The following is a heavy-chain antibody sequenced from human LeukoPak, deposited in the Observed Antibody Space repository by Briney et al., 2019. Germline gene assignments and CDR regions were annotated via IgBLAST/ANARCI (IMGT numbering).Heavy chain of an antibody. J-gene: IGHJ5*02. CDR3: TRSRGTWFDP. Sequence: SETLSLTCTVSGGSISSYYWTWIRQPAGKGLEWIGRICVSGATNYNPSLKSRVTMSVDTSKTQCSLKLSSVTAADTAVYYCTRSRGTWFDPWGEGTLVTVSS. CDR2: ICVSGAT. CDR1: GGSISSYY. V-gene: IGHV4-4*07.